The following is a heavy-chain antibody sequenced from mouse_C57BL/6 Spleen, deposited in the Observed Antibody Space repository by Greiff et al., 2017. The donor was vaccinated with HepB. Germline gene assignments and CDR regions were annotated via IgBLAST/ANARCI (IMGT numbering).Heavy chain of an antibody. V-gene: IGHV1-78*01. CDR2: IYPRDGST. Sequence: VKLMESDAELVKPGASVKISCKVSGYTFTDHTIHWMKQRPEQGLEWIGYIYPRDGSTKYNEKFKGKATLTADKSSSTAYMQLNSLTSEDSAVYFCAREGEAYYSNYDAMDYWGQGTSVTVSS. D-gene: IGHD2-5*01. J-gene: IGHJ4*01. CDR1: GYTFTDHT. CDR3: AREGEAYYSNYDAMDY.